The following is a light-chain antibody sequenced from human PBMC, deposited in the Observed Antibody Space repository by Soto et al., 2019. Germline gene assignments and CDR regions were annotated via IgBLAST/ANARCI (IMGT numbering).Light chain of an antibody. Sequence: QSALTQPRSVSGSPRQSITSSCTRTSSEVGGYNYVSWYRQHPGKAPKLMIYDVSKRPSGVPDRFSGSKSGNTASLTISGLQAEDEADYYCCSYAGSYTHYVFGTGTKLTVL. CDR3: CSYAGSYTHYV. CDR2: DVS. CDR1: SSEVGGYNY. V-gene: IGLV2-11*01. J-gene: IGLJ1*01.